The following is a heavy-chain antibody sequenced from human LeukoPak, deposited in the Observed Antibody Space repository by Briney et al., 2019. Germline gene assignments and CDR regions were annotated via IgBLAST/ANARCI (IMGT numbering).Heavy chain of an antibody. D-gene: IGHD3-10*01. CDR1: GFTFTTYW. CDR2: TKQDGSEK. V-gene: IGHV3-7*01. J-gene: IGHJ5*02. Sequence: GGSLRLSCAASGFTFTTYWMGWVRQAPGKGLEWVASTKQDGSEKYYVDSVKGRFTISRDSAENTVYLQMKSLKGEDTAFYYCARPLLYYYGSETYFWFDLWGQGTLVTVSS. CDR3: ARPLLYYYGSETYFWFDL.